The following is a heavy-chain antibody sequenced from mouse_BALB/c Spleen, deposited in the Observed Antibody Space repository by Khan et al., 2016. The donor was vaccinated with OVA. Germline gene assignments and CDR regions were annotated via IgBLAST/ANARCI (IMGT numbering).Heavy chain of an antibody. D-gene: IGHD3-2*02. CDR2: IYPGTDNT. CDR3: AREEALYYFDY. V-gene: IGHV1S132*01. CDR1: GYIFTSYW. Sequence: QVHVKQSGAELVRPGASVKLSCKTSGYIFTSYWIHWVKQRSGQGLEWIARIYPGTDNTYYNEKLKDKATVTADKSSSPAYMQLSSLKSEDSAVYFCAREEALYYFDYWGQGTTLTVSS. J-gene: IGHJ2*01.